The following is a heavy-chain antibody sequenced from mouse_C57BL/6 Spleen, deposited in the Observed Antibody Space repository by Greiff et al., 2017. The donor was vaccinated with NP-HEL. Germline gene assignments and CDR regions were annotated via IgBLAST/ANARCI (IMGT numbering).Heavy chain of an antibody. CDR3: ARRSLLITTVVARGYFDV. CDR1: GYTFTSYW. CDR2: IDPSDSYT. Sequence: QVQLKEPGAELVKPGASVKLSCKASGYTFTSYWMQWVKQRPGQGLEWIGEIDPSDSYTNYNQKFKGKATLTVDTSSSTAYMQLSSLTSEDSAVYYCARRSLLITTVVARGYFDVWGTGTTVTVSS. J-gene: IGHJ1*03. D-gene: IGHD1-1*01. V-gene: IGHV1-50*01.